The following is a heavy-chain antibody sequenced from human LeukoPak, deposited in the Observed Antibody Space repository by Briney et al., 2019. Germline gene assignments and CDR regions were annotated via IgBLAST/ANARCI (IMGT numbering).Heavy chain of an antibody. Sequence: SETLSLTCTVSGGSISSYYWSWIRQPPGKGLEWIGYIYHSGSTYYNPSLKSRVTISVDRSKNQFSLKLSSVTAADTAVYYCASDYGSGLAWFDPWGQGTLVTASS. D-gene: IGHD3-10*01. V-gene: IGHV4-59*12. J-gene: IGHJ5*02. CDR3: ASDYGSGLAWFDP. CDR2: IYHSGST. CDR1: GGSISSYY.